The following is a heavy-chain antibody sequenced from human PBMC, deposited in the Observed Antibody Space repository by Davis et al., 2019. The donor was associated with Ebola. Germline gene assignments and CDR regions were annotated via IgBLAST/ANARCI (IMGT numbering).Heavy chain of an antibody. CDR1: GDSISRDY. CDR2: IIHSGNT. CDR3: ARRVEMTVGGSYNWFDS. Sequence: PSETLSLTCTVSGDSISRDYWTWIRQPPGKGLEWIGEIIHSGNTNYNPSLKSRVTISEDTSKNQFSLNLTSVTAADTAVYYCARRVEMTVGGSYNWFDSWGQGTLVTVSS. J-gene: IGHJ5*01. V-gene: IGHV4-34*12. D-gene: IGHD2-21*02.